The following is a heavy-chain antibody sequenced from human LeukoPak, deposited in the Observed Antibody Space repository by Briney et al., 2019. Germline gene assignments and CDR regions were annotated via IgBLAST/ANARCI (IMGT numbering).Heavy chain of an antibody. Sequence: SQTLSLTCTVSGGSISSGSYYWSWIRQPAGKGLEWIGRIYTSGSTNYNPSLKSRVTISVDTPKNQFSLKLSSVTAADTAVYYCARAMYYYGSGSMAFDIWGQGTMVTVSS. V-gene: IGHV4-61*02. J-gene: IGHJ3*02. CDR1: GGSISSGSYY. CDR2: IYTSGST. CDR3: ARAMYYYGSGSMAFDI. D-gene: IGHD3-10*01.